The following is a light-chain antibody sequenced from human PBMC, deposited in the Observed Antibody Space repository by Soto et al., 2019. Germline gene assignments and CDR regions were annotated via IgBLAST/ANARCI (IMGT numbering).Light chain of an antibody. CDR1: SSDVGGYNY. J-gene: IGLJ2*01. V-gene: IGLV2-14*01. Sequence: QSVLTQPASVPGSPGQSITISCTGTSSDVGGYNYVSWYQQHPGKAPKLMIYEVSNRPSGVSNRFSGSKSGNTASLTISGLQAEDEADYYCSSYTSSSLVVFGGGTKLTVL. CDR3: SSYTSSSLVV. CDR2: EVS.